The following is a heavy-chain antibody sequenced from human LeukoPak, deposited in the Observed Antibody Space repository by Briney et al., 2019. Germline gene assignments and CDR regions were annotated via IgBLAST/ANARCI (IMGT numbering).Heavy chain of an antibody. CDR2: IKQDGSEK. CDR3: AREGREWLWGDYYCYYGMDV. Sequence: GGSLRLSCAASGFTFSSYWMSWVRQAPGKGLEWVANIKQDGSEKYYVDSVKGRFTISRDNAKNSLYLQMNSLRAEDTAVYYCAREGREWLWGDYYCYYGMDVWGQGTTVTVSS. J-gene: IGHJ6*02. D-gene: IGHD3-3*01. V-gene: IGHV3-7*01. CDR1: GFTFSSYW.